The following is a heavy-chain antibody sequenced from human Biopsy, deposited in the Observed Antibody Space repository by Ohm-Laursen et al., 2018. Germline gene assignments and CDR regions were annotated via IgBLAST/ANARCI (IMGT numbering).Heavy chain of an antibody. J-gene: IGHJ1*01. CDR3: ARGSNEYGGLYFPH. V-gene: IGHV4-59*11. Sequence: SDTLSPTCSVSGGSFTGHYWSWIRQPPGKGLEWIGHISYTGYTSYKSSLKSRVTISLDTSRKHFSLRLTSLAAADTAVYYCARGSNEYGGLYFPHWGQGTLVTVSS. CDR2: ISYTGYT. D-gene: IGHD4-23*01. CDR1: GGSFTGHY.